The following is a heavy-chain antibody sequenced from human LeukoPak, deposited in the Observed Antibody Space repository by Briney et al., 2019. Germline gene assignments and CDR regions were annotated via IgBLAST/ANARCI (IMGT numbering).Heavy chain of an antibody. CDR2: IYYSGST. J-gene: IGHJ4*02. Sequence: NPSETLSLTCTVSGGSISSGGYYWSWIRQHPGKGLEWIGYIYYSGSTNYNPSLKSRVTISVDTSKNQFSLKLSSVTAADTAVYYCARDIAAAGSFDYWGQGTLVTVSS. V-gene: IGHV4-61*08. CDR3: ARDIAAAGSFDY. D-gene: IGHD6-13*01. CDR1: GGSISSGGYY.